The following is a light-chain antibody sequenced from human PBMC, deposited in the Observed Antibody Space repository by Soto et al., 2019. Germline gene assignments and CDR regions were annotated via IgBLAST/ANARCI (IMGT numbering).Light chain of an antibody. CDR3: QLYTSSPPMST. CDR2: GTS. Sequence: DIVLTQSPGTLSLSPGERATLSCRASQSISNRYLAWYHQKPGQAPRLLIYGTSNRATGIPDRFSGSGCGTDFTLTISRLEPADFALYYCQLYTSSPPMSTFGQGTRLEI. J-gene: IGKJ2*01. V-gene: IGKV3-20*01. CDR1: QSISNRY.